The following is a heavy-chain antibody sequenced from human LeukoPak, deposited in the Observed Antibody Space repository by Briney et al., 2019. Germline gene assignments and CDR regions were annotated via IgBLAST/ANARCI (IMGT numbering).Heavy chain of an antibody. Sequence: GGSLRLSCAASGFTFSSYSMNWVRQAPGKGLEWVSVIYAGGNKYYADSVKESFTIAKDNSRNTLYLQMNSLRGDDTAVYYCAREVYSTTWFDLWGQGTLVTVSS. J-gene: IGHJ4*02. V-gene: IGHV3-66*01. CDR3: AREVYSTTWFDL. CDR1: GFTFSSYS. D-gene: IGHD6-13*01. CDR2: IYAGGNK.